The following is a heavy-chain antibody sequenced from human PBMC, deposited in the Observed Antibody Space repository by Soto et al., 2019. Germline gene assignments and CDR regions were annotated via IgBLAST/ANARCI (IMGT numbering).Heavy chain of an antibody. CDR1: GGTFSSYA. V-gene: IGHV1-69*06. CDR3: AREGTVWSGYPQLLNWFDP. CDR2: IIPIFGTA. J-gene: IGHJ5*02. Sequence: QVQLVQSGAEVKKPGSSVKVSCKASGGTFSSYAISWVRQAPGQGLEWMGGIIPIFGTANYAQKFQGRVTITADKSTSTAYMELSSLSSEDTAVYYCAREGTVWSGYPQLLNWFDPWGQGTLVTVSS. D-gene: IGHD3-3*01.